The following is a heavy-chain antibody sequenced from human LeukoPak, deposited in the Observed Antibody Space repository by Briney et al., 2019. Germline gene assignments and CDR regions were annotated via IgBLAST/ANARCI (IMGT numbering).Heavy chain of an antibody. V-gene: IGHV3-72*01. CDR3: TRVITTDRGWYTFDY. CDR1: GFTFSDHH. D-gene: IGHD6-19*01. CDR2: GPARNKPNSCST. J-gene: IGHJ4*02. Sequence: GGSLRLSCAGSGFTFSDHHMDRVRQAPGMGLEWVGRGPARNKPNSCSTQYAASVRGRFTISRDDSENSLYLQINSLRTEDTAVYYCTRVITTDRGWYTFDYWGQGVLVTVSS.